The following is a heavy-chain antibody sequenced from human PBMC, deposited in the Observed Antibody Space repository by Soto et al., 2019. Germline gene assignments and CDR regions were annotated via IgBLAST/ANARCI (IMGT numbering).Heavy chain of an antibody. CDR2: INHSGST. CDR3: ARRIVATETSDY. Sequence: ASETLSLTCAVYGGSFSGYYWSWIRQPPGKGLEWIGEINHSGSTNYNPSLKSRVTISVDTSKNQFSLTVTSVTAADTAVYYCARRIVATETSDYWGQGTLVTVSS. V-gene: IGHV4-34*01. D-gene: IGHD5-12*01. CDR1: GGSFSGYY. J-gene: IGHJ4*02.